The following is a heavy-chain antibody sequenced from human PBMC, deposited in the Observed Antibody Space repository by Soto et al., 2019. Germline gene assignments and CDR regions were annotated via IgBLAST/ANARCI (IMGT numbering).Heavy chain of an antibody. CDR2: IKRDGSET. D-gene: IGHD4-4*01. V-gene: IGHV3-7*01. Sequence: PVGSLRLSCASSVCSFSNYWMNCVRQSPGKGLECVANIKRDGSETYYVDSVKGRFTISRDNAKNTLFLQMDSLRVEDTAMYYCARDPVIYSPDPDAFDIWGQATMVIVS. CDR1: VCSFSNYW. J-gene: IGHJ3*02. CDR3: ARDPVIYSPDPDAFDI.